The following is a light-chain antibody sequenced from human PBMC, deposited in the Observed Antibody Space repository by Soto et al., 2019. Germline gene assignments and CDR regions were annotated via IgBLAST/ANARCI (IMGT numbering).Light chain of an antibody. Sequence: EIVMTQSPATLSVSPGERVTLHCRASQSVTSNLAWYQHKPGQSPRLLIYRACARATGVPDRFSGSGSGTEFTLTISSLQSEDFAVYYCQQYNNWPPITFGQGTRLEIK. CDR3: QQYNNWPPIT. V-gene: IGKV3-15*01. CDR2: RAC. CDR1: QSVTSN. J-gene: IGKJ5*01.